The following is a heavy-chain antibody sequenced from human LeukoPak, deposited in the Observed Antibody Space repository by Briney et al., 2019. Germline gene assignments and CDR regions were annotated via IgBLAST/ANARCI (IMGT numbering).Heavy chain of an antibody. CDR2: INHSGST. V-gene: IGHV4-34*01. D-gene: IGHD3-3*01. J-gene: IGHJ3*02. Sequence: PSETLSLTCAVYGGSFSGHYWSWIRQPPGKGLEWIGEINHSGSTNYNPSLKSRVTISVDTSKNQFSLKLSSVTAADTAVYYCARAGYYDFWSGYRNHDAFDIWGQGTMVTVSS. CDR3: ARAGYYDFWSGYRNHDAFDI. CDR1: GGSFSGHY.